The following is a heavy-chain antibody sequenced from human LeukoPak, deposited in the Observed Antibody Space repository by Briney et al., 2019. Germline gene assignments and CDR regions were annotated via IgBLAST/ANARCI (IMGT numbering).Heavy chain of an antibody. D-gene: IGHD1-14*01. V-gene: IGHV4-59*01. CDR3: ARVNPYYYYMDV. J-gene: IGHJ6*03. Sequence: PSETLSLTCTVSGGSTSSYYWSWIRQPPGKGLEWIGYIYYSGSTNYNPSLKSRLTISVDTSKDQFSLKLSSVTAADTAFYYCARVNPYYYYMDVWGKGTTVTISS. CDR2: IYYSGST. CDR1: GGSTSSYY.